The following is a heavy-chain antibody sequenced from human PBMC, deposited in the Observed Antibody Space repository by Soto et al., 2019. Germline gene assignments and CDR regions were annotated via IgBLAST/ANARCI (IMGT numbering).Heavy chain of an antibody. CDR3: TRDYGDYYYYYGMDV. J-gene: IGHJ6*02. D-gene: IGHD4-17*01. CDR1: GFTFSGSA. V-gene: IGHV3-73*01. CDR2: IRSKANSYAT. Sequence: AGGSLRLSCAASGFTFSGSAMHWVRQASGKGLEWVGRIRSKANSYATAYAASVKGRFTISRDDSKNTAYLQMSSLKTEDTAVYYCTRDYGDYYYYYGMDVWGQGTTVTVSS.